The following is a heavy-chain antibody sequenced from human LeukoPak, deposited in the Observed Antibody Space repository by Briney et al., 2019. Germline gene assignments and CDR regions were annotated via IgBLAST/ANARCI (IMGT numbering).Heavy chain of an antibody. CDR1: GFTFSSSA. CDR3: AKNGAYSGYDYIDY. Sequence: GGSLRLSCAASGFTFSSSAMSWVRQAPGKGLEWASAISNNGGYTYYADSVQGRFTISRDNSRNTLYLQINSLRAEDTAVYYCAKNGAYSGYDYIDYWGQGTLVTVSS. V-gene: IGHV3-23*01. D-gene: IGHD5-12*01. J-gene: IGHJ4*02. CDR2: ISNNGGYT.